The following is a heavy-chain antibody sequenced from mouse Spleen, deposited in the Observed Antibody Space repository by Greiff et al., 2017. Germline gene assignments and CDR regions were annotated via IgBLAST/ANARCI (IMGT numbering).Heavy chain of an antibody. CDR2: ISSGSSTI. D-gene: IGHD2-4*01. CDR3: ARPIYYDYYYFDY. V-gene: IGHV5-17*01. Sequence: EVHLVESGGGLVKPGGSLKLSCAASGFTFSDYGMHWVRQAPEKGLEWVAYISSGSSTIYYADTVKGRFTISRDNAKNTLFLQMTSLRSEDTAMYYCARPIYYDYYYFDYWGQGTTLTVSS. CDR1: GFTFSDYG. J-gene: IGHJ2*01.